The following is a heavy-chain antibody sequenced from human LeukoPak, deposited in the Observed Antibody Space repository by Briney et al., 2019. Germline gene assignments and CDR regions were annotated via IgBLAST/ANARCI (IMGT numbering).Heavy chain of an antibody. D-gene: IGHD2-15*01. CDR3: ARGDCSGGSCSEGGVDP. J-gene: IGHJ5*02. CDR2: IYYSGST. V-gene: IGHV4-39*07. Sequence: SETLSLTCTVSGGSISSSSYYWGWIRQPPGKGLEWIGSIYYSGSTYYNPSLKSRVTISVDTSKNQFSLKLSSVTAADTAVYYCARGDCSGGSCSEGGVDPWGQGTLVTVSS. CDR1: GGSISSSSYY.